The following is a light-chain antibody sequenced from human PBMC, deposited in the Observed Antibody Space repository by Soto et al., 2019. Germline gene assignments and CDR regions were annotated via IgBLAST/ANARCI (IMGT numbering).Light chain of an antibody. CDR1: QSISTY. J-gene: IGKJ5*01. CDR3: QQSYMDPIT. Sequence: DIQMTQSPSSLSASVGNRVTITCRASQSISTYLNWYQKKPGKAPNLPIYDASRLQSGVPSRFSGSGGGTDFTLSISSVQPEDFATYFCQQSYMDPITFGQGTRLETK. V-gene: IGKV1-39*01. CDR2: DAS.